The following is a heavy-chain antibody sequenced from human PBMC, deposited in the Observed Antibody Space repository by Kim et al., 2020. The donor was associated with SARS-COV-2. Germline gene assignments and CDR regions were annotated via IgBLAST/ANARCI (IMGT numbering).Heavy chain of an antibody. Sequence: SVKVSCKVSGGTFNSYSINWVRQAPGQGLEWMGGVIPMFGSSKYGQKFQGRVTILADESTATAYMNLTTLRSEDTAVYYCATITGAMGNAFDFWGQGT. CDR3: ATITGAMGNAFDF. V-gene: IGHV1-69*13. CDR2: VIPMFGSS. CDR1: GGTFNSYS. D-gene: IGHD1-7*01. J-gene: IGHJ3*01.